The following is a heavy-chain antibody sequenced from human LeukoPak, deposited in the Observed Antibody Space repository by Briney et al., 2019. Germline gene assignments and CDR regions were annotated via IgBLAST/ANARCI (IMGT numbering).Heavy chain of an antibody. Sequence: ASVKVSCKASGGTFSSYDINWVRQATGQGLEWMGWMNPNSGNTGYAQKFQGRVTITRNTSISTAYMELSRLRSDDTAMYFCARGIPMTGVDYWGQGALVTVSS. D-gene: IGHD3-9*01. CDR1: GGTFSSYD. J-gene: IGHJ4*02. CDR3: ARGIPMTGVDY. CDR2: MNPNSGNT. V-gene: IGHV1-8*03.